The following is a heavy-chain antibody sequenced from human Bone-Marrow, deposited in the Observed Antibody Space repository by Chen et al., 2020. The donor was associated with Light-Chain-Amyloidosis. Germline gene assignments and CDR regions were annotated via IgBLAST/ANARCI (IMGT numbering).Heavy chain of an antibody. Sequence: QVQLVQSGAELKKPGSSAKVSCKASGGTFSTFALSWGRQAPGQGHEWMGGIIPMYATVNYAQKFQGRVTIVADESTGTAYMDLKSLRSEDTAVYFCARDGEGRARQDCLGYYYYGLDVWGQGTTVTVS. D-gene: IGHD2-21*01. CDR3: ARDGEGRARQDCLGYYYYGLDV. CDR1: GGTFSTFA. CDR2: IIPMYATV. J-gene: IGHJ6*02. V-gene: IGHV1-69*01.